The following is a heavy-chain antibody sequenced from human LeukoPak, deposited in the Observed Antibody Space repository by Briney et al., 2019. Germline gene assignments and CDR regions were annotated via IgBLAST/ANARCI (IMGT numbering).Heavy chain of an antibody. V-gene: IGHV3-33*08. J-gene: IGHJ4*02. CDR3: ARRRGYYFDY. CDR1: GFTFSSYS. CDR2: IWYDGSNK. D-gene: IGHD2-21*01. Sequence: GGSLRLSCAASGFTFSSYSMNWVRQAPGKGLEWVAVIWYDGSNKYYADSVKGRFTISRDNSKNTLYLQMNSLRADDTAVYYCARRRGYYFDYWGQGTLVTVSS.